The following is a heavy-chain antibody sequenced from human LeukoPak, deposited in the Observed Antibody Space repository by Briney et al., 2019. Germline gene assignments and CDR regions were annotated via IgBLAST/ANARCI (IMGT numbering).Heavy chain of an antibody. CDR3: ASSVITGNEDV. CDR2: INHSGST. J-gene: IGHJ6*04. CDR1: GGFLSGYY. D-gene: IGHD1-20*01. V-gene: IGHV4-34*01. Sequence: PSETLSLTCAVYGGFLSGYYWSWIRQPPGKGLEWIGEINHSGSTNYNPSLKSRVTISVDTSKNQSSLKLSSVTAADTAVYYCASSVITGNEDVWGKGTTVTVSS.